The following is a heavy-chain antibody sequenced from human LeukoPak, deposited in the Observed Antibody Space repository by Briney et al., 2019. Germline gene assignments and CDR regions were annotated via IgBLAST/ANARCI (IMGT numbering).Heavy chain of an antibody. J-gene: IGHJ4*02. CDR3: ARLVESQPYYFDY. Sequence: SETLSLTCAVYGGSFSGYYWSWIRQPPGKGLEWIGEINHSGSTNYNPSLKSRVTISVDTSKNQFSLKLSSVTAADTAVYYCARLVESQPYYFDYWGQGTLVTVSS. D-gene: IGHD2-2*01. V-gene: IGHV4-34*01. CDR1: GGSFSGYY. CDR2: INHSGST.